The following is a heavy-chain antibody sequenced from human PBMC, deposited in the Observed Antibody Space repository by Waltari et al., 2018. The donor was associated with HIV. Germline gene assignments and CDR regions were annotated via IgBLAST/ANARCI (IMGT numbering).Heavy chain of an antibody. D-gene: IGHD2-15*01. CDR2: IWNDGSNK. Sequence: QVQLVESGGGVVQPGRSLRLSCAASGFTFSSYGMPWVRQAPGKGPEWVALIWNDGSNKYYADSVMGRFNISRDNSKKTLYLQMNSLRAEDTAVYYCARARGYCNSGSCYGDSWGQGTLVTVSS. CDR1: GFTFSSYG. CDR3: ARARGYCNSGSCYGDS. V-gene: IGHV3-33*01. J-gene: IGHJ4*02.